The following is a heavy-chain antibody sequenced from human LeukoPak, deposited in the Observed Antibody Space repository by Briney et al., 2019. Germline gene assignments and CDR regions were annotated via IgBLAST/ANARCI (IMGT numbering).Heavy chain of an antibody. CDR2: IYYSGNT. D-gene: IGHD2-21*01. CDR3: ASGLRRDWFDP. V-gene: IGHV4-59*01. J-gene: IGHJ5*02. CDR1: GGSISSYY. Sequence: SETLSLTCTVSGGSISSYYWSWIRQSPGKRLEWIGFIYYSGNTNSNPSLKSRVTMSVDTSKNQFSLRLTSVTAADTAVYYCASGLRRDWFDPWGQGTLVTVSS.